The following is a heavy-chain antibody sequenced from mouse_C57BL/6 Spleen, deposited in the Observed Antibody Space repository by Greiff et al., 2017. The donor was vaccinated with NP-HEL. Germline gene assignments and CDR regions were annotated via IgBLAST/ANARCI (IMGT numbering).Heavy chain of an antibody. V-gene: IGHV1-22*01. CDR2: INPNNGGT. D-gene: IGHD1-1*01. CDR1: GYTFTDYN. J-gene: IGHJ1*03. Sequence: EVQLQQSGPELVKPGASVKMSCKASGYTFTDYNMHWVKQSHGKSLEWIGYINPNNGGTSYNQKFKGKATLTVNKSSSTAYMELRSLTSEDSAVYYFARGITTVVAPHWYFDVWGTGTTVTVSS. CDR3: ARGITTVVAPHWYFDV.